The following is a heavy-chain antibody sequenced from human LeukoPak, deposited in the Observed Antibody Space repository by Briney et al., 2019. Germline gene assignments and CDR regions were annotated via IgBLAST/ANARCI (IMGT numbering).Heavy chain of an antibody. CDR2: IRSSTTYV. CDR1: GFTFSSYA. Sequence: KAGGSLRLSCAASGFTFSSYAMSWVRQAPGKGLEWVSSIRSSTTYVYYADSVKGRFTISRDNAKNSLYLQMNSLRAEDTAVYYCARDSLTMIVGRQKRGLDYWGQGTLVTVSS. J-gene: IGHJ4*02. D-gene: IGHD3-22*01. CDR3: ARDSLTMIVGRQKRGLDY. V-gene: IGHV3-21*01.